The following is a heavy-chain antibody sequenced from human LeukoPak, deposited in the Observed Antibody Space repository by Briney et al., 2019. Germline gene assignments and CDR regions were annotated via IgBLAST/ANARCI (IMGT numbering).Heavy chain of an antibody. Sequence: SETLSLTCTVSGGSISSGVYYWSWIRQHPGKGPEWIGYIYYSGSTYYSPSLKSRITISVDTSENQFSLKLSSVTAADTAVYYCARDRGDYFDYWGQGTLVTVSS. CDR2: IYYSGST. D-gene: IGHD3-10*01. V-gene: IGHV4-31*03. J-gene: IGHJ4*02. CDR1: GGSISSGVYY. CDR3: ARDRGDYFDY.